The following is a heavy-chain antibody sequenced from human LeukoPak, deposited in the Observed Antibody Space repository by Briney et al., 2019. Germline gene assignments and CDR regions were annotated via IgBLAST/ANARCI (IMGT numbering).Heavy chain of an antibody. CDR1: GFTFSSYA. D-gene: IGHD1-26*01. CDR2: ISYDGSNK. Sequence: GRSLRLSCAASGFTFSSYAMHWVRQAPGKGPEWVAVISYDGSNKYYADSVKGRFTISRDNSKNTLYLQMNSLRAEDTAVYYCARDGARYYFDYWGQGTLVTVSS. V-gene: IGHV3-30-3*01. CDR3: ARDGARYYFDY. J-gene: IGHJ4*02.